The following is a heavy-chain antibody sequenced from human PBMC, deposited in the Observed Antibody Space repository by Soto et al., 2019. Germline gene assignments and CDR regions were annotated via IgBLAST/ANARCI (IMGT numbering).Heavy chain of an antibody. CDR1: GFTFSSYA. CDR2: ISGSGDST. D-gene: IGHD6-6*01. Sequence: GGSLRLSCAASGFTFSSYAMSWVRQAPGKGLEWVSAISGSGDSTYYADSVKGRFTISRDNSKNTLYLQMNSLRAEDTAVYYCAKDRSVRSSSSPFDYWGQGTMVTVS. J-gene: IGHJ4*03. V-gene: IGHV3-23*01. CDR3: AKDRSVRSSSSPFDY.